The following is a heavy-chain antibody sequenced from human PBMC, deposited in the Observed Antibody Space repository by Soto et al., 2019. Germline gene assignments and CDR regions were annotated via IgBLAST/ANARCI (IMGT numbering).Heavy chain of an antibody. V-gene: IGHV4-31*03. CDR2: IYYSGRT. CDR1: GGSISSGGYY. D-gene: IGHD6-13*01. J-gene: IGHJ4*02. Sequence: QVQLQESGPGLVKPSQTLSLTCTVSGGSISSGGYYWSWIRQHPGKGLEWIGYIYYSGRTYYNPSLQSRVTISVDTSKNQFSLKLSSVTAADTAVYYCASLRRIAAAGIVDYWGQGTLVTVSS. CDR3: ASLRRIAAAGIVDY.